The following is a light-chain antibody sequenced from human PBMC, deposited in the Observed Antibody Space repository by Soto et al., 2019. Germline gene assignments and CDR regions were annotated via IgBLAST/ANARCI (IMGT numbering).Light chain of an antibody. Sequence: DIVMTQSPLSLPVTPGEPASISCRSSQSLLHSNGYNYLDWYLQKPGQSPQLLIYLGSNRASGVPDRFSGSGSGTDFTLKISRVEAEAVGVYYCMQALQTPGWTFGQGTKVEIK. CDR2: LGS. CDR1: QSLLHSNGYNY. J-gene: IGKJ1*01. CDR3: MQALQTPGWT. V-gene: IGKV2-28*01.